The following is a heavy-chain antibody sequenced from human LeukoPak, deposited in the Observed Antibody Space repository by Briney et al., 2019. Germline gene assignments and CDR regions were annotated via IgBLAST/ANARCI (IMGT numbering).Heavy chain of an antibody. CDR2: IYYSGST. CDR1: GGSISTYY. D-gene: IGHD1-26*01. V-gene: IGHV4-59*01. CDR3: AREEALGSGSFDY. Sequence: PSETLSLTCTVSGGSISTYYWSWIRQPPGKGLEWIGYIYYSGSTSYNPSLKSRVTISVDTSKNQFSLKLSSVTAADTAVYYCAREEALGSGSFDYWGQGTLVTVPS. J-gene: IGHJ4*02.